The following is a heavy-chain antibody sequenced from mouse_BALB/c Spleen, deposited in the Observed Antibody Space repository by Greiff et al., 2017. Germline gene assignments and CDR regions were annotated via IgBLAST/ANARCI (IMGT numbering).Heavy chain of an antibody. J-gene: IGHJ1*01. CDR3: ARSGYGNYADWYFDV. CDR1: GYTFTDYN. Sequence: EVKLMESGPELVKPGASVKISCKASGYTFTDYNMHWVKQSHGKSLEWIGYIYPYNGGTGYNQKFKSKATLTVDNSSSTAYMELRSLTSEDSAVYYCARSGYGNYADWYFDVWGAGTTVTVSS. CDR2: IYPYNGGT. V-gene: IGHV1S29*02. D-gene: IGHD2-10*02.